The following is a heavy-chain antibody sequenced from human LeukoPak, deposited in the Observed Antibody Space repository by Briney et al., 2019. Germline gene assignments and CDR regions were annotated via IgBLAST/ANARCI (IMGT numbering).Heavy chain of an antibody. J-gene: IGHJ6*03. V-gene: IGHV1-69*05. CDR3: ARNIPDCSSTSCRNYYYYYMEV. CDR1: GGTFSSYA. D-gene: IGHD2-2*01. Sequence: ASVKLSCKASGGTFSSYAISWVRQAPAQGLEWMGGIIPIFGTANYAQKFQGRVTITTDESTSTAYMELSSLRSEDTAVYYCARNIPDCSSTSCRNYYYYYMEVWGKGTTVTVSS. CDR2: IIPIFGTA.